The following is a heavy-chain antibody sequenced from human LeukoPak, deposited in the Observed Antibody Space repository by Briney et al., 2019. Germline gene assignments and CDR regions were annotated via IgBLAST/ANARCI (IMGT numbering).Heavy chain of an antibody. CDR1: GFTFSSYT. CDR3: ARDVTLCGGDCYSGDY. J-gene: IGHJ4*02. Sequence: GGSLRLSCAASGFTFSSYTMNWVRQAPGKGLEWVSSISSSSSYINYADSVKGRFTISRDNAKNSLYLQMNSLRAEDTAVYYCARDVTLCGGDCYSGDYWGQGTLVTVSS. V-gene: IGHV3-21*01. D-gene: IGHD2-21*02. CDR2: ISSSSSYI.